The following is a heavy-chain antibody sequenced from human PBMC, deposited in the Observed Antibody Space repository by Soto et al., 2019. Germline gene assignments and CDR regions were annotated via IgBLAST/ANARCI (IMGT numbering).Heavy chain of an antibody. V-gene: IGHV3-9*01. CDR1: GLNFDDFA. CDR2: ITWNSRVL. J-gene: IGHJ4*02. D-gene: IGHD3-3*01. CDR3: AKGRYDFWSPYYFDS. Sequence: EVQLVESGGRLVQPGRSLRLSCVGTGLNFDDFAMHWVRQAPGKGLEWVSGITWNSRVLAYADSVKGRFTISRDNARNSLYLQRDSLRDEDTALYYCAKGRYDFWSPYYFDSWGKGTLVTVSS.